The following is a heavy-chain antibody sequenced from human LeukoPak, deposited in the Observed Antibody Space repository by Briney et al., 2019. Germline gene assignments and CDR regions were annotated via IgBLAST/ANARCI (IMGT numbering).Heavy chain of an antibody. D-gene: IGHD2-8*01. J-gene: IGHJ5*02. CDR1: VLSVRNNY. V-gene: IGHV3-66*01. Sequence: AGRSLRLSCASSVLSVRNNYMRGVRQAPAKALEWVSVLYADGSAYYADSEKGRFYISRDHSRNTLYLQMNGLRDEDKAVYYYASLKSLRECTNGVCYFRDPWGQGTLVSVSS. CDR2: LYADGSA. CDR3: ASLKSLRECTNGVCYFRDP.